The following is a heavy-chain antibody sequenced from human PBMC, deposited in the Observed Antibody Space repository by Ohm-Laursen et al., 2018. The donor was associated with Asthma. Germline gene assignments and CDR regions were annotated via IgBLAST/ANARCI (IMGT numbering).Heavy chain of an antibody. CDR3: ARGLGVGVIDHFDS. D-gene: IGHD2-21*01. J-gene: IGHJ4*02. CDR2: SYYSGRT. CDR1: GGSLTSDNFF. Sequence: TLSLTCSVSGGSLTSDNFFWNWIRQSPGKGLEWIGYSYYSGRTYYKPSLKSRVTISLDTSKNQFSLRLSSVTVADTAVYYCARGLGVGVIDHFDSWGQGTLVTVSS. V-gene: IGHV4-30-4*01.